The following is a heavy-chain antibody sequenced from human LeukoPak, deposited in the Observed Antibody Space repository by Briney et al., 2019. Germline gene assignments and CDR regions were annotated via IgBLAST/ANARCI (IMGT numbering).Heavy chain of an antibody. Sequence: GGSLRLSCAASGFTFSSYEMNRVRQAPGKGLEWVSHISSSADTIYYGDSVKGRFTISRDNAKNSLYLQMNSLRAEDTAVYYCARGIAAATDYWGQGTLVTVSS. V-gene: IGHV3-48*03. J-gene: IGHJ4*02. D-gene: IGHD6-6*01. CDR1: GFTFSSYE. CDR3: ARGIAAATDY. CDR2: ISSSADTI.